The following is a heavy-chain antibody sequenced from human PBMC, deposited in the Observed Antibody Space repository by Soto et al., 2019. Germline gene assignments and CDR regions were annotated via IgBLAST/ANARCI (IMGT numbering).Heavy chain of an antibody. CDR1: ADTFTSYY. J-gene: IGHJ4*02. V-gene: IGHV1-46*01. D-gene: IGHD1-1*01. CDR3: ARRAETNGWNGFGADKYYFDF. CDR2: INPNGGNS. Sequence: ASVKVSCKAPADTFTSYYIHWVRQAPGHGLEWMGIINPNGGNSGYAQKFQGRVTVTSDTSINTVHMELSSLRSEDTAVYYCARRAETNGWNGFGADKYYFDFWGQGTLVTVSS.